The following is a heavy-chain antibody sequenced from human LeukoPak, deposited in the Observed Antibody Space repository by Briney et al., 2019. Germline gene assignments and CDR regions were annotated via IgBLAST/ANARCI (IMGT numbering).Heavy chain of an antibody. CDR1: GFTFSSYS. CDR2: ISSNGRST. D-gene: IGHD4-11*01. J-gene: IGHJ4*02. CDR3: AKGVSRWDYSDYGLGY. V-gene: IGHV3-23*01. Sequence: GGSLRLSCAASGFTFSSYSMSWVRQAPGKGLEWVSGISSNGRSTYYADSVKGRFTISRDNSKNTVYLQMNSLRVEDTAVFYCAKGVSRWDYSDYGLGYWGQGTLVTVSS.